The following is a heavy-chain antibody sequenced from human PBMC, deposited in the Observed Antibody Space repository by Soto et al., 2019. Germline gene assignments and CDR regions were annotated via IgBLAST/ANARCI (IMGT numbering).Heavy chain of an antibody. J-gene: IGHJ6*02. Sequence: GGSLRLSCAASGFTFSSYWMSWVRQAPGKGLEWVANIKQDGSEKYYVDSVKGRFTISRDNAKNSLYLQMNSLRAEDTAVYYCARDPQVSACSGGSCYFDFYFGMDVRAQGTTVAGS. V-gene: IGHV3-7*03. D-gene: IGHD2-15*01. CDR3: ARDPQVSACSGGSCYFDFYFGMDV. CDR2: IKQDGSEK. CDR1: GFTFSSYW.